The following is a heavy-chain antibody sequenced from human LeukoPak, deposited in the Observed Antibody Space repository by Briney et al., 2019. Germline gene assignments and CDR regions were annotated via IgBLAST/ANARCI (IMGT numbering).Heavy chain of an antibody. V-gene: IGHV3-66*01. CDR3: ARAPVTSCRGAFCYPFDY. D-gene: IGHD2-15*01. CDR1: GFTVSSNY. J-gene: IGHJ4*02. CDR2: IYSGGST. Sequence: PGGSLRLSCAASGFTVSSNYMSWVRQAPGKGLEWVSVIYSGGSTYYAGSVKGRFTISRDNSKNTLYLQMNSLRAEDAAVYYCARAPVTSCRGAFCYPFDYWGPGILVTVSS.